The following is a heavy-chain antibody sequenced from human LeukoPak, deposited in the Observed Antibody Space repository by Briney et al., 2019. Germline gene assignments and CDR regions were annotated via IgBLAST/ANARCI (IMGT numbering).Heavy chain of an antibody. D-gene: IGHD3-22*01. Sequence: GGSLRLSCAASGFTFSSYAMSWVRQAPGKGLEWVSAISGSGGSTYYADSVKGRFTISRDNSNNTLYLQMNSLRAEDTAVYYCARGSGYYHADLDYWGQGTLVTVSS. CDR1: GFTFSSYA. V-gene: IGHV3-23*01. CDR3: ARGSGYYHADLDY. CDR2: ISGSGGST. J-gene: IGHJ4*02.